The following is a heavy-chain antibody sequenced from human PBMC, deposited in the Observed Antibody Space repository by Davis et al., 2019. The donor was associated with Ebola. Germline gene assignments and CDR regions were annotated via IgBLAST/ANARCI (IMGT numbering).Heavy chain of an antibody. CDR2: INHSGST. D-gene: IGHD4-17*01. V-gene: IGHV4-34*01. J-gene: IGHJ4*02. CDR3: ARHIYYGDYALDY. Sequence: SETLSLTCTVSGGSISSYYWSWIRQPPGKGLEWIGEINHSGSTNYNPSLKSRVTISVDTSKNQFSLKLSSVTAADTAVYYCARHIYYGDYALDYWGQGTLVTVSS. CDR1: GGSISSYY.